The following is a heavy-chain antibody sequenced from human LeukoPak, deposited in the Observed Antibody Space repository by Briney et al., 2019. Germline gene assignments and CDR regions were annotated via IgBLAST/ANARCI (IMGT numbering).Heavy chain of an antibody. Sequence: SETLSLTCAAYGGSFSGYYWSWIRQPPGKGLEWIGEINHSGSTNYNPSLKSRVTISVDTSKNQFSLKLSSVTAADTAVYYCARVRIQLWYRGWFDPWGQGTLVTVSS. CDR3: ARVRIQLWYRGWFDP. V-gene: IGHV4-34*01. CDR2: INHSGST. CDR1: GGSFSGYY. D-gene: IGHD5-18*01. J-gene: IGHJ5*02.